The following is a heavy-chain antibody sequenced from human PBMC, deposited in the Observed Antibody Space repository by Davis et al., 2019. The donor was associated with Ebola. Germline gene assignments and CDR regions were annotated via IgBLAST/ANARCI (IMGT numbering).Heavy chain of an antibody. CDR2: ISWNSGSI. D-gene: IGHD5-12*01. CDR1: GFTFDDYA. CDR3: AKGVGYVPYYYGMDV. V-gene: IGHV3-9*01. J-gene: IGHJ6*04. Sequence: GGSLRLSCAASGFTFDDYAMHWVRQAPGKGLEWVSGISWNSGSIGYADSVKGRFTISRDNAKNSLYLQMNSLRAEDTALYYCAKGVGYVPYYYGMDVWGKGTTVTVSS.